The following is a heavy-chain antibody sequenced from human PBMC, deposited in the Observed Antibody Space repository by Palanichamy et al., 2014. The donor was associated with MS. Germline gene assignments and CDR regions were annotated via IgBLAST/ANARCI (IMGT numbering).Heavy chain of an antibody. V-gene: IGHV3-53*02. CDR2: IYSGGSI. CDR3: ARGHSGGPSATY. Sequence: EVQLVETGGGLIQPGGSLRLSCAASGFTVSNNYMSWVRQAPGKGLEWVSVIYSGGSIYYADSVRGRFTISRDNSKNTLSLQMNSLRAEDTAVYYCARGHSGGPSATYWGQGTLVTVSS. CDR1: GFTVSNNY. D-gene: IGHD2-15*01. J-gene: IGHJ4*02.